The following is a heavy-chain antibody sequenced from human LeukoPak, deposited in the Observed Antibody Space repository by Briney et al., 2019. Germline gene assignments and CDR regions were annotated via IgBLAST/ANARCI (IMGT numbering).Heavy chain of an antibody. D-gene: IGHD2-2*01. J-gene: IGHJ6*02. CDR1: GGSISSSSYY. Sequence: SETLSLTCTVSGGSISSSSYYWGWIRQHPGKGLEWIGYIYYSGSTYYNPSLKSRVTISVDTSKNQFSLKLSSVTAADTAVYYCARDRVVVVPAASAQYYYGMDVWGQGTTVTVSS. V-gene: IGHV4-31*03. CDR2: IYYSGST. CDR3: ARDRVVVVPAASAQYYYGMDV.